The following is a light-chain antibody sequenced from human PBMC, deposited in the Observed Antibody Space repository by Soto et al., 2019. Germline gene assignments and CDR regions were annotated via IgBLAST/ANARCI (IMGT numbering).Light chain of an antibody. Sequence: QAVVTQPPSASGTPGQRVTISCSGSSSNIGSNTVNWYQQLPGTAPKLLIYSDNQRPSGVPDRFSGSKSGTSASLAISGLQSEDEAEYYCATWDDSLNGPVFGGGTKVTV. V-gene: IGLV1-44*01. CDR3: ATWDDSLNGPV. CDR2: SDN. J-gene: IGLJ3*02. CDR1: SSNIGSNT.